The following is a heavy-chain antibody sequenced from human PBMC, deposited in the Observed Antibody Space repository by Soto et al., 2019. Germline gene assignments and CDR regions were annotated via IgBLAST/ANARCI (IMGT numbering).Heavy chain of an antibody. Sequence: QVQLVQSGAEVKKPGSSVTVSCKASGGTFSSYAISWVRQAPGQGLEWMGGIIPIFGTANYAQKFQGRVTITADKSTSTDYRALSSLRSEDTAVYYCARESGLRDYYDGMDVWGQGATVTVTS. J-gene: IGHJ6*02. CDR3: ARESGLRDYYDGMDV. CDR2: IIPIFGTA. CDR1: GGTFSSYA. V-gene: IGHV1-69*06.